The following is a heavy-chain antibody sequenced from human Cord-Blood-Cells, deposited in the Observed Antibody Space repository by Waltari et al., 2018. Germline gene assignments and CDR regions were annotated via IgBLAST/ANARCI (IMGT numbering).Heavy chain of an antibody. D-gene: IGHD3-22*01. CDR1: GYSISSGYY. CDR2: SYHSGST. V-gene: IGHV4-38-2*01. CDR3: ARGGYYDSSGYYDY. J-gene: IGHJ4*02. Sequence: QVQLQESGPGLVKPSETLSLTCAVSGYSISSGYYWGWIRQPPGKGLEWIGGSYHSGSTYYNPALKGGGTRSVDTSKNQFSLKLSSVTAADTAVYYCARGGYYDSSGYYDYWGQGTLVTVSS.